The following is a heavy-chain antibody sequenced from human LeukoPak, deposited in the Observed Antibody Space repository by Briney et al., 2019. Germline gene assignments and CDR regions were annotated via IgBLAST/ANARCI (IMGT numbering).Heavy chain of an antibody. Sequence: ASVKVSCKASGFTFSRFYFHWGRQAPGQGLEWMGVINTSGQTAWYAQRFQRRVTMTTDTSTSTAYMELRSLRSDDTAVYYCARDQPRKFMTMIVVVKQKMGDAFDIWGQGTMVTVSS. D-gene: IGHD3-22*01. J-gene: IGHJ3*02. V-gene: IGHV1-46*01. CDR2: INTSGQTA. CDR3: ARDQPRKFMTMIVVVKQKMGDAFDI. CDR1: GFTFSRFY.